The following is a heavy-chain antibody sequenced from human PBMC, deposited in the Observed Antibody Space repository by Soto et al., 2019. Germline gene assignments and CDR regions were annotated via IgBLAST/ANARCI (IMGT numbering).Heavy chain of an antibody. CDR1: GYTFRDYD. CDR2: MNPNSGNT. CDR3: ARRARIGKQLWLPFDY. Sequence: QVQLVQSGAEVKKPGASVMVSCKASGYTFRDYDLNWVRQASGQGLEWMGWMNPNSGNTAYAQKFQGRVTMTRDTSINTAYMELTSLRSEDTAVYYCARRARIGKQLWLPFDYWAQGTLFTVSS. D-gene: IGHD5-18*01. V-gene: IGHV1-8*01. J-gene: IGHJ4*02.